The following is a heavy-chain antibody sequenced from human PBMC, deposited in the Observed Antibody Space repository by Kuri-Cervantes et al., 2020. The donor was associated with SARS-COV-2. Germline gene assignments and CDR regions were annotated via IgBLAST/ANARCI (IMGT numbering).Heavy chain of an antibody. CDR2: IYHSGST. D-gene: IGHD6-13*01. CDR3: ARVCAATDYYYGMDV. J-gene: IGHJ6*02. V-gene: IGHV4-34*01. Sequence: GSLRLSCAVYGGSFSGYYWSWVRQPPGKGLEWIGEIYHSGSTNYNPSLKSRVTISVDKSKDQFSLKLSSVTAADTAVYYCARVCAATDYYYGMDVWGQGTTVTVSS. CDR1: GGSFSGYY.